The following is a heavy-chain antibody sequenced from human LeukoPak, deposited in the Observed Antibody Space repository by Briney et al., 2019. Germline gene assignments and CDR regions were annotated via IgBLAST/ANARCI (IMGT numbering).Heavy chain of an antibody. V-gene: IGHV1-3*01. CDR2: INAGNGNT. CDR1: GYTFTSYV. Sequence: GASVKVSCKASGYTFTSYVMHWVRQAPGQGLEWMGWINAGNGNTKYSQKFQGRVTITRDTSASTAYMELSSLRSEDTAVYYCARVRPGTTFGYWGQGTLVTVSS. CDR3: ARVRPGTTFGY. J-gene: IGHJ4*02. D-gene: IGHD1-1*01.